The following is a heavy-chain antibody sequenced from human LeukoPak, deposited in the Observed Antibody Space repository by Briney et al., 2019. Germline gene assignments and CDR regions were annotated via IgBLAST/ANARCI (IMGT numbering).Heavy chain of an antibody. J-gene: IGHJ4*02. CDR3: ANSISMDFEY. D-gene: IGHD2/OR15-2a*01. V-gene: IGHV4-4*07. Sequence: SETLSLTCTVSGGSVSSHYWNWIRQPAGKGLEWIGRIYNSGTTNYNPSLESRVTISTDRSKNQFSLKLTSVTAADTAVYYCANSISMDFEYWGQGTLVTVSS. CDR1: GGSVSSHY. CDR2: IYNSGTT.